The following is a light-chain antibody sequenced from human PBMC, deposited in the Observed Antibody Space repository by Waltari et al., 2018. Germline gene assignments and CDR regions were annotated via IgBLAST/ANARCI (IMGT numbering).Light chain of an antibody. Sequence: SYELPQPTSVSVSPGQTARITCPGEKVGAKFAGWYQQKPGQSPVLVIYQDSKRPSGIPERFSGSNSGNTATLTIRGTQAMDEADFYCQASDSSTVEFGGGTKLTVL. CDR3: QASDSSTVE. CDR1: KVGAKF. CDR2: QDS. J-gene: IGLJ2*01. V-gene: IGLV3-1*01.